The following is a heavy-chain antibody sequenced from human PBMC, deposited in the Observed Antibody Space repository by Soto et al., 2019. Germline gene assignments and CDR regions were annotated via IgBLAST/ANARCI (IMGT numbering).Heavy chain of an antibody. CDR3: ARWEYFFYYYMDV. V-gene: IGHV3-33*01. CDR1: GFTFSSYG. Sequence: QVQLVESGGGVVQPGRSLRLSCAASGFTFSSYGMHWVRQAPGKGLEGVAVIWYDGSNNYYADSVKGRFTISRDNSNNTLYLQMNGLRAEDTAVYYCARWEYFFYYYMDVWGKGATVTVFS. CDR2: IWYDGSNN. J-gene: IGHJ6*03. D-gene: IGHD1-26*01.